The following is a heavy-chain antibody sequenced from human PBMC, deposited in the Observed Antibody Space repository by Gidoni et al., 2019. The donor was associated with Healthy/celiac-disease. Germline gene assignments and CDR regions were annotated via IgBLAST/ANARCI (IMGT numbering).Heavy chain of an antibody. Sequence: QVQLVESGGGVVQPGRSLRLSCAAPGFTFSSYGMHWVRQAPGKGLEWVAVIWCDGSNKYYADSVKGRFTISRDNSKNTLYLQMNSLRAEDTAVYYCARGGPTAEGISFDYWGQGTLVTVSS. D-gene: IGHD3-10*01. CDR1: GFTFSSYG. V-gene: IGHV3-33*01. CDR3: ARGGPTAEGISFDY. CDR2: IWCDGSNK. J-gene: IGHJ4*02.